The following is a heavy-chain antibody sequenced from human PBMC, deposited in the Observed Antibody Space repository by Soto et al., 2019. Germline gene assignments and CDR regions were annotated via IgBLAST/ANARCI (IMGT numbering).Heavy chain of an antibody. V-gene: IGHV3-9*01. D-gene: IGHD3-3*01. CDR2: ISWNSGKI. Sequence: EVQLVESGGGSVQPGRSLRLSCAASGFTFDDYAMHWVRQAPGKGLEWVSCISWNSGKIDYADSMKGRFTISRDNAKNTLYLQINSLRTEDTAMYYCAKDMGPFGVSTYYHYGMDVWGQGTTVTVSS. CDR3: AKDMGPFGVSTYYHYGMDV. CDR1: GFTFDDYA. J-gene: IGHJ6*02.